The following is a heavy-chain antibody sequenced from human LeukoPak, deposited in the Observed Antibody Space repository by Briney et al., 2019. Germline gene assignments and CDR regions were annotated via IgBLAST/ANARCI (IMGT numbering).Heavy chain of an antibody. D-gene: IGHD6-13*01. V-gene: IGHV4-34*01. CDR2: INHSGST. CDR1: GGSFSGYY. J-gene: IGHJ4*02. Sequence: SETLSLTCAVYGGSFSGYYWSWIRQPPGKGLEWIGEINHSGSTIYNPSLKSRVTISVDTSKNQFSLKLSSVTAADTAVYYCARDIAAAAYFDYWGQGTLVTVSS. CDR3: ARDIAAAAYFDY.